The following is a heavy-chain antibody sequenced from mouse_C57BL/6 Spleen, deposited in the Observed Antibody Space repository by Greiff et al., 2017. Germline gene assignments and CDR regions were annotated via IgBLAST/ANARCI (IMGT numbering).Heavy chain of an antibody. CDR1: GYTFTSYW. D-gene: IGHD1-1*01. J-gene: IGHJ4*01. Sequence: VQLQQPGAELVMPGASVKLSCKASGYTFTSYWMHWVKQRPGQGLEWIGEIDPSDSYTNYNQKFKGKSTLTVDKSSSTAYMQLSSLTSEDSAVYYCARGATTLVATKAMDYWGQGTSVTVSS. V-gene: IGHV1-69*01. CDR2: IDPSDSYT. CDR3: ARGATTLVATKAMDY.